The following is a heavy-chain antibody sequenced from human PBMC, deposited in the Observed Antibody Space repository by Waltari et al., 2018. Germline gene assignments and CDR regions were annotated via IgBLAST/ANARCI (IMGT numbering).Heavy chain of an antibody. V-gene: IGHV4-34*01. Sequence: QVQLQQWGTRVLTPSETLSLTCAVHGGSFSGDFWSWIRQPPGKGLEWMGEINNDGNTNYNPSRKSRVSISADMSKNQFSLKVTSVTAADTAVYYCASPAGRYSRSPFFDYWGQGTLVTVSS. D-gene: IGHD6-6*01. CDR1: GGSFSGDF. CDR2: INNDGNT. J-gene: IGHJ4*02. CDR3: ASPAGRYSRSPFFDY.